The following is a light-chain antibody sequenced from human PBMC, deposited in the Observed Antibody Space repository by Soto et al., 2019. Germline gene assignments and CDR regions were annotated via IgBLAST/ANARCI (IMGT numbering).Light chain of an antibody. CDR1: SSDVGRYNY. CDR3: SSFTSSSTFV. J-gene: IGLJ1*01. Sequence: QPVLAQPASVSGSRGQSITISCTGTSSDVGRYNYVSWFQQHPGKVPKLIIYDVSNWPSGVSDRFSGSKSGNTASLTISGLHPEDEADYYCSSFTSSSTFVFGAGTKVTVL. V-gene: IGLV2-14*03. CDR2: DVS.